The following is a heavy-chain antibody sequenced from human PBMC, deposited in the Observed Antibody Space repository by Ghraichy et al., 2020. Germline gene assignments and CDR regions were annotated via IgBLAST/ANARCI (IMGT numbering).Heavy chain of an antibody. D-gene: IGHD3-3*01. CDR3: ARGRGSLEFDY. CDR1: GGSVSSGSYY. V-gene: IGHV4-61*01. Sequence: SQTLSLTCTVSGGSVSSGSYYWSWIRQPPGKGLEWIGYIYYSGSTNYNPSLKSRVTISVDTSKNQFSLKLSSVTAADTAVYYCARGRGSLEFDYWGQGTLITVSS. CDR2: IYYSGST. J-gene: IGHJ4*02.